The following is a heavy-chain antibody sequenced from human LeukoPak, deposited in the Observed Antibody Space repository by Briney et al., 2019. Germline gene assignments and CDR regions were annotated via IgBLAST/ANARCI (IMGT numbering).Heavy chain of an antibody. D-gene: IGHD4-17*01. V-gene: IGHV1-69*04. CDR2: IIPILGIA. CDR1: GGTFSSYA. J-gene: IGHJ4*02. CDR3: ASIPMTTVTTRMSYTIDY. Sequence: SVKVSCKASGGTFSSYAISWVRQAPGQGLEWMGRIIPILGIANYAQKFQGRVTITADKSTSTAYMELSSLRSEDTAVYYCASIPMTTVTTRMSYTIDYWGRGALVTVSS.